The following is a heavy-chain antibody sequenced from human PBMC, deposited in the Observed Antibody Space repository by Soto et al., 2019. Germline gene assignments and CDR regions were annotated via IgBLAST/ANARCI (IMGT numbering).Heavy chain of an antibody. CDR1: GGTFSSYA. D-gene: IGHD5-18*01. V-gene: IGHV1-69*13. CDR2: IIPIFGTA. Sequence: ASVKFSCKASGGTFSSYAISWVRQAPGQGLECMGGIIPIFGTANYAQKFQGRVTITAXXXXSXXXMXLXXLRXEDTAVYYCARDREGIQLDYWGQGTLVTVSS. CDR3: ARDREGIQLDY. J-gene: IGHJ4*02.